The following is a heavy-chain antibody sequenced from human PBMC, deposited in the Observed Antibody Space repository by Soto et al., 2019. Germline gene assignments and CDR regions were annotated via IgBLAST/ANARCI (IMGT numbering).Heavy chain of an antibody. CDR1: GFSFNSYA. V-gene: IGHV3-23*01. J-gene: IGHJ4*01. CDR3: AKGSIEYSASVDY. CDR2: ISGSGGSS. D-gene: IGHD5-12*01. Sequence: EVQLLESGGGLIQPGGSLRLSCSASGFSFNSYAMMWVRQAPGKGLEWVSVISGSGGSSYFADSAKGRFTISSDNSKNMLYLEMNSLSAEDPARYFCAKGSIEYSASVDYWGHGTLVIVSS.